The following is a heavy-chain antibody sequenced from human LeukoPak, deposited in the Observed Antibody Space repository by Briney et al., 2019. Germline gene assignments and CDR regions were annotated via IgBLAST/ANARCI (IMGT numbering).Heavy chain of an antibody. CDR3: AKGSGSGWYGWFAP. CDR1: GFTFSNYA. V-gene: IGHV3-23*01. J-gene: IGHJ5*02. D-gene: IGHD6-19*01. CDR2: IDASGGAT. Sequence: PGGSLRLSCAAFGFTFSNYAMSWVRQAPGKGLEWVSSIDASGGATYYADSVKGRFTISRDNSKNTFYLQMNSLRAEDTAVYSCAKGSGSGWYGWFAPWGQGTLVTVSS.